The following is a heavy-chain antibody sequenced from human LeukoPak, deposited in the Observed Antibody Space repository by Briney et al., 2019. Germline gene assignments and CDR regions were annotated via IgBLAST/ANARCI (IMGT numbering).Heavy chain of an antibody. V-gene: IGHV4-39*01. D-gene: IGHD5-24*01. CDR2: IYYSGST. CDR3: AKSVETATVFFDC. J-gene: IGHJ4*02. CDR1: GGSIGSSAYY. Sequence: SETLSLTCTVSGGSIGSSAYYWGWIRQPPGRGLEWIGRIYYSGSTYYNPSLKSRVTISVDTSKNQFSLKLSSVTAADTAVYYCAKSVETATVFFDCWGQGTLVTVSS.